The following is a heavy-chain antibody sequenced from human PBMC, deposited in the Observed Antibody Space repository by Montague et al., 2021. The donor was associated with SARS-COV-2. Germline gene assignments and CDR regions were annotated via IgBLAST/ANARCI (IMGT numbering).Heavy chain of an antibody. J-gene: IGHJ4*02. D-gene: IGHD3-22*01. Sequence: SETLSLTCGINGGSLSDYYWSWIRQPPGKGLEWIGEINHRGSSNYSPSLKSRVTISVDTTKNQFSLRLGSVTAADTAVYYCARGRQHFNMIVVVMTGGEYFFDDWGQGTLVTVSS. CDR1: GGSLSDYY. CDR3: ARGRQHFNMIVVVMTGGEYFFDD. CDR2: INHRGSS. V-gene: IGHV4-34*01.